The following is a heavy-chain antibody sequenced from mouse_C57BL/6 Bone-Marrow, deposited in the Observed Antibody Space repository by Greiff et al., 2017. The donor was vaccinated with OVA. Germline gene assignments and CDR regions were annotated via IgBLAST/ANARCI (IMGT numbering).Heavy chain of an antibody. Sequence: VQLKQSGAELAKPGASVKLSCKASGYTFTSYWMHWVKKRPGQGLEWIGYINPSSGYTKYNQKFKDKATLTADKSSSTAYMQLSSLTYEDSAVYYCARYGNWDGWYFDVWGTGTTVTVSS. V-gene: IGHV1-7*01. J-gene: IGHJ1*03. CDR2: INPSSGYT. CDR1: GYTFTSYW. D-gene: IGHD4-1*02. CDR3: ARYGNWDGWYFDV.